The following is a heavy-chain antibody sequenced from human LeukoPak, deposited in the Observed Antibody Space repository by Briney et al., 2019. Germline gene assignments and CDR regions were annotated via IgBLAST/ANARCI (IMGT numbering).Heavy chain of an antibody. V-gene: IGHV3-23*01. CDR2: ISGSGGST. CDR1: GFTFSSYG. CDR3: ARDRPQQWLVRGQRGYYYYMDV. Sequence: GGSLRLSCAASGFTFSSYGMSWVRQAPGKGLEWVSAISGSGGSTYYADSVKGRFTISRDIAKNSLYLQMNSLRAEDTAVYYCARDRPQQWLVRGQRGYYYYMDVWGKGTTVTISS. D-gene: IGHD6-19*01. J-gene: IGHJ6*03.